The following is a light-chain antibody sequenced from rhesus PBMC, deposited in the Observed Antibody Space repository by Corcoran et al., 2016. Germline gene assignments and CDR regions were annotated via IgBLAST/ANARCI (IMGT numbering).Light chain of an antibody. Sequence: DIQMTQSPSSLSASVGDRVTITCRTSENVNNYLNWYHQKPAKAPKLLIYKAATLQSGVPSRFCGSGSGTDYTFTISSLQSEDVATYYCQHNYGTPHSFGQGTKVEIK. J-gene: IGKJ2*01. CDR1: ENVNNY. V-gene: IGKV1-74*01. CDR3: QHNYGTPHS. CDR2: KAA.